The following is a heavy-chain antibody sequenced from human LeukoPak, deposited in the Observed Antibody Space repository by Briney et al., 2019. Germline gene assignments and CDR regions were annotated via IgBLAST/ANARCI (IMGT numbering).Heavy chain of an antibody. V-gene: IGHV3-48*04. CDR1: GFTFYDFT. CDR3: ARDQWYSFDS. D-gene: IGHD1-1*01. J-gene: IGHJ4*02. Sequence: GGSLRLSCAASGFTFYDFTLNWVRQAPGRGLECLSYISRDGEIISYADSVKGRFTISRDNAKNSLFLQLNSLRAEDTAVYYCARDQWYSFDSWRQGTLVSVSS. CDR2: ISRDGEII.